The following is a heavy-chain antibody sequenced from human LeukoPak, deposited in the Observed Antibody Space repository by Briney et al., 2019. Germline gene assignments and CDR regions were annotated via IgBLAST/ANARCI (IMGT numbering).Heavy chain of an antibody. J-gene: IGHJ3*02. D-gene: IGHD2-2*01. CDR2: VRYDGSNK. CDR3: AKNLGWSRDIVVVPVDAFDI. V-gene: IGHV3-30*02. Sequence: PGGSLRLSCAASGFTFDNYGMHWVRQAPGKGLEWVAFVRYDGSNKYYADSVKGRFTISRDNSKNTLYLQMNSLRAEDTAVYYCAKNLGWSRDIVVVPVDAFDIWGQGTMVTVSS. CDR1: GFTFDNYG.